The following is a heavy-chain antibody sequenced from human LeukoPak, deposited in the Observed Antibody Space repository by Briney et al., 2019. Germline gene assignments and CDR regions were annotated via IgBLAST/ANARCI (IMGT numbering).Heavy chain of an antibody. CDR3: ATSGTSNVDTPMSYYFDY. CDR1: GFTFSSYA. V-gene: IGHV3-30-3*01. CDR2: ISYDGSNK. D-gene: IGHD5-18*01. J-gene: IGHJ4*02. Sequence: GGSLRLSCAASGFTFSSYAMHWVRQAPGKGLEWVSVISYDGSNKYYADSVKGRFTISRDNSRNTLYLQMNSLRAEDTAVYYCATSGTSNVDTPMSYYFDYWGQGTLVTVSS.